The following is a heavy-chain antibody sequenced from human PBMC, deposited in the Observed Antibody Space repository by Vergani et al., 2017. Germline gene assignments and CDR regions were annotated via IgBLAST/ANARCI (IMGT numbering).Heavy chain of an antibody. D-gene: IGHD5-12*01. CDR2: MRYDGSNE. CDR1: GFTFSSYG. J-gene: IGHJ6*02. CDR3: AKALYSGYESGYYGMDV. V-gene: IGHV3-30*02. Sequence: QVQLVESGGGVVQPGGSLRLSCAASGFTFSSYGMDWVRQAPGKGLEWVAFMRYDGSNEYYADSVKGRFTISRDNSKITLYLQMNSLRAEDTAVYYCAKALYSGYESGYYGMDVWGQGTTVTVSS.